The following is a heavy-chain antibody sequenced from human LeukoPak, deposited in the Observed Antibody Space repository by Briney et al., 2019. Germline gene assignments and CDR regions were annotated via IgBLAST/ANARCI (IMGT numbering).Heavy chain of an antibody. CDR1: GGSVSGYY. Sequence: SETLSLTCTVSGGSVSGYYWSWIRQPPGKGLEWIAYIYYSGSTSYNPSLKSRVTISVDTSKNQFSLRLSSVTAADTAVYYCARRGSGASLEYYFDLWGRGTLVTVSS. J-gene: IGHJ2*01. CDR2: IYYSGST. V-gene: IGHV4-59*08. D-gene: IGHD1-14*01. CDR3: ARRGSGASLEYYFDL.